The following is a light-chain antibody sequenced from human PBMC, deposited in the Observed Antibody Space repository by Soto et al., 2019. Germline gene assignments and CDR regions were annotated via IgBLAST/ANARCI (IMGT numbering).Light chain of an antibody. J-gene: IGKJ3*01. CDR2: GAS. Sequence: EIVLTQSPGTLSLSPGERATLSCRASQSVSSSYLAWYQQKLGQAPRLLIYGASSRATGIPDRFSGSGSGTDFTLTISRLEPEDFAAYYCQQYGSSPQTFGPGTKVDIK. V-gene: IGKV3-20*01. CDR1: QSVSSSY. CDR3: QQYGSSPQT.